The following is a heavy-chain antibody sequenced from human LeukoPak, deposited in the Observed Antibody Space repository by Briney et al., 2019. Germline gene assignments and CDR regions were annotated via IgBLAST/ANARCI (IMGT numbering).Heavy chain of an antibody. CDR1: GGSISSYY. D-gene: IGHD6-19*01. CDR3: ARGGDSSGWRSFDY. Sequence: SETLSLTCTVSGGSISSYYWSWIRQPPGKGLEWIGYIYYSGSTNYNPSLKSRVTISVDTSKSQFSLKLSSVTAADTAVYYCARGGDSSGWRSFDYWGQGTLVTVSS. J-gene: IGHJ4*02. V-gene: IGHV4-59*01. CDR2: IYYSGST.